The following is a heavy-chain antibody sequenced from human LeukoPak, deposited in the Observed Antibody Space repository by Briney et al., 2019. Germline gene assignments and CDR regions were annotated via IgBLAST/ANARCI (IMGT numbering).Heavy chain of an antibody. D-gene: IGHD2-2*01. Sequence: ASVKVSCKASGYTFTGHYMHWVRQAPGQGLEWMGWINPNTGGTNYAQKFQGRVTMTRDTSITTAYMELSRLTSDDTAVYYCATSSSTSCYDYWGQGILVTVSS. CDR3: ATSSSTSCYDY. J-gene: IGHJ4*02. CDR1: GYTFTGHY. CDR2: INPNTGGT. V-gene: IGHV1-2*02.